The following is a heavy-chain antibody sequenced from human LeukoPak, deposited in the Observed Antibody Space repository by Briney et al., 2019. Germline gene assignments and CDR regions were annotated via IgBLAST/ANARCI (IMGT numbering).Heavy chain of an antibody. CDR3: ARLQAVAGTLGAFDI. CDR2: IYPGDSDT. J-gene: IGHJ3*02. V-gene: IGHV5-51*01. D-gene: IGHD6-19*01. CDR1: GYSFTSYW. Sequence: GESLKISCKGSGYSFTSYWIGWVRQMPGKGLEWMGIIYPGDSDTRYSPSFQGQVTISADKSISTAYLQWSSLKASETAMYYCARLQAVAGTLGAFDIWGQGTMVTVSS.